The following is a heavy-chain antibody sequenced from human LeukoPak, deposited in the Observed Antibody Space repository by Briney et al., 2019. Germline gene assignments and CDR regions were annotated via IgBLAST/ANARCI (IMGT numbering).Heavy chain of an antibody. D-gene: IGHD2-8*01. CDR2: IQYDGSNE. CDR1: RFTFSSYG. CDR3: AKDPDCTSGICYTFFDY. V-gene: IGHV3-30*02. J-gene: IGHJ4*02. Sequence: PGGSLRLSCAASRFTFSSYGMHWVRQAPGKGLEWVAYIQYDGSNEQYADSVKGRFSISRDSSKNILYLQMNSLRAEDTAVYYCAKDPDCTSGICYTFFDYWGQGTLVTVSS.